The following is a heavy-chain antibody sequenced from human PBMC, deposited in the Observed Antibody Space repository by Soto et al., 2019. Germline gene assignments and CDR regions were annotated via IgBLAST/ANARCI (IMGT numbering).Heavy chain of an antibody. V-gene: IGHV4-31*03. CDR1: SGSISSGGYH. Sequence: SEALSLTCTDSSGSISSGGYHWSWIRQHPGKGLELIGYIHYTGSTYYNPSLKSRLTISVDTSKNQFSLRLSSVTAADTAVYYCARDSAIAARAFDIWGRGTMVTVSS. D-gene: IGHD6-6*01. J-gene: IGHJ3*02. CDR2: IHYTGST. CDR3: ARDSAIAARAFDI.